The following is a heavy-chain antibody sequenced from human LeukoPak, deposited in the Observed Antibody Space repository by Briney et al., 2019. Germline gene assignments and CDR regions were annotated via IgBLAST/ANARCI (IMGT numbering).Heavy chain of an antibody. CDR2: MNPNSGNT. CDR3: ARAPPYSSGWYQTD. D-gene: IGHD6-19*01. Sequence: ASVKVSCKASGYTFTSYDINWVRQATGQGLEWMGRMNPNSGNTGYAQKFQGRVTMTRNTSISTAYMELSSLRSEDTAVYYCARAPPYSSGWYQTDWGQGTLVTVSS. V-gene: IGHV1-8*01. CDR1: GYTFTSYD. J-gene: IGHJ4*02.